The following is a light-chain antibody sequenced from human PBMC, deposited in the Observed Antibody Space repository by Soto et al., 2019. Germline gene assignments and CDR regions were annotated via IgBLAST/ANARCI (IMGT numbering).Light chain of an antibody. CDR1: QSVSRY. CDR2: EAS. J-gene: IGKJ4*01. V-gene: IGKV3-11*01. Sequence: EIVLTQSPATLSLSPGERATPSFSARQSVSRYLAWYQQKRGQAPRVFIYEASNRATGIPARFSGSGAGTDCTLTISSLEPEDFAVYYWQQRSNWPLTFGGGTNVEIK. CDR3: QQRSNWPLT.